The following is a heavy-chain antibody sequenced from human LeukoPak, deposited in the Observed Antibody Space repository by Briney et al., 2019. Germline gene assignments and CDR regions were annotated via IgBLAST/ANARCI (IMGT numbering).Heavy chain of an antibody. D-gene: IGHD2-2*01. CDR1: GFTFSSYA. Sequence: LGGSLRLSCAASGFTFSSYAMSWVRQAPGKGLEWVSAISGSGGSTYYADSVKGRFTISRDNSKNTLYLQMNSLRAEDTAVYYCAKRFEGETSPSPWGQGTLVTVSS. CDR3: AKRFEGETSPSP. J-gene: IGHJ5*02. V-gene: IGHV3-23*01. CDR2: ISGSGGST.